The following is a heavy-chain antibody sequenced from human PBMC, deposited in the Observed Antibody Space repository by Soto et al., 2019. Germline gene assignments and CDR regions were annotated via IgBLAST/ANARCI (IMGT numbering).Heavy chain of an antibody. Sequence: EVQLLDSGGGLVQPGGSLRLSCAASGLTFSNYAMSWVRQAPGKGLEWVSSISGSGSTTYYTDSVKGRFTISRDNSKSTLSLQMDSLRAEDTAIYYCAKTAAPRGAYYFDYWGQGTLLTVSS. D-gene: IGHD2-2*01. CDR2: ISGSGSTT. CDR3: AKTAAPRGAYYFDY. J-gene: IGHJ4*02. V-gene: IGHV3-23*01. CDR1: GLTFSNYA.